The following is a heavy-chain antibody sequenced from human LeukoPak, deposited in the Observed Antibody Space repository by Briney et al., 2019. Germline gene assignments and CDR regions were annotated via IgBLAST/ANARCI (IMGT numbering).Heavy chain of an antibody. CDR1: GFTFDDYA. CDR3: AKDNYYDSSGYYDY. V-gene: IGHV3-9*01. Sequence: PGGSLRLSCAASGFTFDDYAMHWVRQAPGKGLEWVSGISWNSGSIGYADSVKGRFTISRDNAKNSLYLRMNSLRAEDTALYYCAKDNYYDSSGYYDYWGQGTLVTVSS. D-gene: IGHD3-22*01. CDR2: ISWNSGSI. J-gene: IGHJ4*02.